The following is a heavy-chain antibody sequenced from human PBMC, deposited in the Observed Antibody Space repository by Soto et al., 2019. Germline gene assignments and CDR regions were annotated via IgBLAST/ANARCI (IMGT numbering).Heavy chain of an antibody. CDR1: GGSISSSNC. CDR2: FYYSGST. CDR3: ARSVFP. J-gene: IGHJ5*02. Sequence: PSETLSLTCAVSGGSISSSNCWSWIRQPPGKGLGWIGYFYYSGSTNYNPSLKSRVTISVNTSKNQFSLKLSSVTDADTAVYHCARSVFPWGQGTLVTVSS. V-gene: IGHV4-31*11.